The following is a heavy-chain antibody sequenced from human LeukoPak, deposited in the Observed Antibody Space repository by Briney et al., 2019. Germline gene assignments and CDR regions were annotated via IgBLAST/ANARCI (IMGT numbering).Heavy chain of an antibody. CDR1: GFTFSSYS. CDR3: ARVVAAMGGIDY. CDR2: ISSSSSYI. Sequence: GGSLRLSCAASGFTFSSYSMNWVRQAPGKGLEWVSSISSSSSYIYYADSVKGRFTISRDNSKNTLYLQMNSLRAEDTAVYYCARVVAAMGGIDYWGQGTLVTVSS. V-gene: IGHV3-21*04. D-gene: IGHD2-21*02. J-gene: IGHJ4*02.